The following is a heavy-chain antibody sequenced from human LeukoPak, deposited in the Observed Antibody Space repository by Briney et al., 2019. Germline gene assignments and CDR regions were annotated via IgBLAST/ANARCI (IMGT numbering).Heavy chain of an antibody. Sequence: PGGSLRLSCAAFGFTFSSYAMSWVRQAPGKGLEWVSAISGSGGSTYYADSVKGRFTISRDNSKNTLYLQMNSLRAEDTAVYYRAISPYSNPTSYWGQGTLVTVSS. J-gene: IGHJ4*02. V-gene: IGHV3-23*01. CDR3: AISPYSNPTSY. CDR1: GFTFSSYA. D-gene: IGHD4-11*01. CDR2: ISGSGGST.